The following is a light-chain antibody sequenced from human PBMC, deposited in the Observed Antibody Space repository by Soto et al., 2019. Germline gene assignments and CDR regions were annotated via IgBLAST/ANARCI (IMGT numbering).Light chain of an antibody. J-gene: IGKJ4*01. V-gene: IGKV3-11*01. CDR2: DVS. CDR3: QQRSNWPLT. CDR1: QSVSSY. Sequence: EVVLTQSPVTLSLSPGERATLSCRASQSVSSYLAWYQQKPGQAPRLLIYDVSNRATGIPARFSGSGSGTDFTLTISSLEPEDFAVYYCQQRSNWPLTFGGGTKVDIK.